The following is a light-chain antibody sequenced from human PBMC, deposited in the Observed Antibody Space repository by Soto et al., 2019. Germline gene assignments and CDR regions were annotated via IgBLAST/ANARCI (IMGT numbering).Light chain of an antibody. CDR2: DAS. V-gene: IGKV2D-29*01. J-gene: IGKJ1*01. CDR3: QQSYSSPPT. Sequence: DIVMTQTPLSLSVTPVQPASISFKSSQLLLYSDGKTYLYWYLQKPGQPPRLLIYDASNRATGIPARFSGSRSGPDFTLTISSLQPEDFATYYCQQSYSSPPTFGQGTKVDIK. CDR1: QLLLYSDGKTY.